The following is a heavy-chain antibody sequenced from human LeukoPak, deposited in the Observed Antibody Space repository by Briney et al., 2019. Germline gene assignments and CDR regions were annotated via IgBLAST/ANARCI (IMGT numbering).Heavy chain of an antibody. CDR3: ARFLKIVVVPAAAGY. CDR1: GYTFTGYY. Sequence: GASVKVSCKASGYTFTGYYMHWVRQAPGQGPEWMGWINPNSGGTNYAQKFQGRVTMTRDTSISTAYMELSRLRSDDTAVYYCARFLKIVVVPAAAGYWGQGTLVTVSS. D-gene: IGHD2-2*01. J-gene: IGHJ4*02. V-gene: IGHV1-2*02. CDR2: INPNSGGT.